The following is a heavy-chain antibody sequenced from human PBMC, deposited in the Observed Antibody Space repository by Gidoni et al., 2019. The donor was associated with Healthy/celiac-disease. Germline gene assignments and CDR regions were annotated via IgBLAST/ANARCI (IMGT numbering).Heavy chain of an antibody. V-gene: IGHV4-31*03. D-gene: IGHD3-16*01. CDR2: IYYSGST. Sequence: QVQMQESGPGLVKSSQTLSPTCPVPGGSISSRGYYWSWIREHPGQDLEWIGYIYYSGSTSYTPSLKSRVTISVDTSKTQVSLNLSSVTATDTALYYGARDVGGADGFDPWGQGTLVTVSS. CDR3: ARDVGGADGFDP. CDR1: GGSISSRGYY. J-gene: IGHJ5*02.